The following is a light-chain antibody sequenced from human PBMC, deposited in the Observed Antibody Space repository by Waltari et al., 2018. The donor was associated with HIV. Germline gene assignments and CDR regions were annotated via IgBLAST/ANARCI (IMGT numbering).Light chain of an antibody. V-gene: IGKV1-39*01. CDR3: QQSHTTPWT. CDR2: AAS. Sequence: DIQMTQSPSSLSASVGDRVVVTCRTSQSITTYLNWYHQKPGKAPELLIYAASTLQSGVTSRFSGSGSGTEFTLTINNLQPEDFATYYCQQSHTTPWTFGQGTTVEIK. J-gene: IGKJ1*01. CDR1: QSITTY.